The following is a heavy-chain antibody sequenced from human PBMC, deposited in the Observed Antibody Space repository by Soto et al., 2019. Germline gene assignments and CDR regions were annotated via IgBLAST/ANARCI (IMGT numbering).Heavy chain of an antibody. CDR1: GGSLSSGAYY. CDR2: IYYSGST. CDR3: ARGLNDFWSGYYPWASGAKDYYYYGMDV. D-gene: IGHD3-3*01. V-gene: IGHV4-31*03. J-gene: IGHJ6*02. Sequence: SETLSLTCTVSGGSLSSGAYYWSWIRQHPGKGLEWIGYIYYSGSTYYNPSLESRVTLSVDTSTKQFSLKVSSVTAADTAVYYCARGLNDFWSGYYPWASGAKDYYYYGMDVPGQGTTVTVSS.